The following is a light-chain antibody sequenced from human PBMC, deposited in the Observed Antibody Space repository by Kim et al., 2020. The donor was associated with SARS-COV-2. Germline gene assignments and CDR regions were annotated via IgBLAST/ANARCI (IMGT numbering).Light chain of an antibody. CDR2: GSS. V-gene: IGKV3-20*01. CDR1: QWVSCNY. CDR3: QQYGSSPRGYI. J-gene: IGKJ2*01. Sequence: PAERATLSRRASQWVSCNYFVWYQHTPGQPPRLLIYGSSRRATGIPERFSGDASGTDFTLTINRVEPEYFAFYYCQQYGSSPRGYICGQGT.